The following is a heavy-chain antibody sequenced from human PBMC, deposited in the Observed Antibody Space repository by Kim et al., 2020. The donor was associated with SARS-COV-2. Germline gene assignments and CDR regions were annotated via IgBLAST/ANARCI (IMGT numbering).Heavy chain of an antibody. CDR3: ARDMNPTVYDY. CDR2: KT. Sequence: KTQYSQKFQGRVTIPRDTTANTAYMDLRSLTSEDTAVFYCARDMNPTVYDYWGQGTLVTVSS. V-gene: IGHV1-3*01. J-gene: IGHJ4*02. D-gene: IGHD4-4*01.